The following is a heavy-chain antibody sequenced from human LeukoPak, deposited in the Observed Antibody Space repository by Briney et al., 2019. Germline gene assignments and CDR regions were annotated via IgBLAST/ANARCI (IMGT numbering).Heavy chain of an antibody. V-gene: IGHV4-61*01. D-gene: IGHD1-26*01. J-gene: IGHJ4*02. CDR1: GGSVDSGSYY. Sequence: SETLSLTCTVSGGSVDSGSYYWSWIRQPPGKGLEWIGYIYYSGSTNHNPSLKSRVAISVDTSKNQFSLQLSSVTAADTAVYYCARGGSYFGNWGQGTLVTVSS. CDR3: ARGGSYFGN. CDR2: IYYSGST.